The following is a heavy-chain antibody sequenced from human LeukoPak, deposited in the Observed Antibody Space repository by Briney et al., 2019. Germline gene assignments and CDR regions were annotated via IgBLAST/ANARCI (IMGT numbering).Heavy chain of an antibody. D-gene: IGHD2-8*01. V-gene: IGHV1-2*02. CDR3: ARDNLGYCTNGVCYTGDFDY. J-gene: IGHJ4*02. CDR2: INPNSGGT. Sequence: ASVKVSCKASGYTFTGYYMHWVRQAPGQGLEWIGWINPNSGGTNYAQKFQGRVTMTRDTSISTAYMELSRLRSDDTAVYYCARDNLGYCTNGVCYTGDFDYWGQGTLVTVSS. CDR1: GYTFTGYY.